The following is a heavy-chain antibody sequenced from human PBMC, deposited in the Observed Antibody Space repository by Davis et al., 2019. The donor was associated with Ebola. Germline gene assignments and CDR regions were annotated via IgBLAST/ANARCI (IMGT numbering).Heavy chain of an antibody. Sequence: PGGSLRLSCAASGFIVNNYYMNWVRQAPGKGLAWVSVLYSGGTSAYADSVKSRFTISRDNSKNTVYLHMNYLRVDDTAVYCARDPNLADYSLDYWGQGTLVTVSS. V-gene: IGHV3-53*01. CDR2: LYSGGTS. J-gene: IGHJ4*02. CDR3: ARDPNLADYSLDY. CDR1: GFIVNNYY. D-gene: IGHD4-11*01.